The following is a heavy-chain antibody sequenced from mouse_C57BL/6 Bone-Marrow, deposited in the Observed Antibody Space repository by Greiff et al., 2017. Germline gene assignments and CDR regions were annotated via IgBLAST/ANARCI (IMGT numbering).Heavy chain of an antibody. CDR1: GYTFTSYW. V-gene: IGHV1-61*01. Sequence: QVQLQQPGAELVRPGSSVTLSCKASGYTFTSYWMDWVKQRPGQGLEWIGNIYPSDSETHYNQKFKDKATLTVDKSSSTAYMQLSSLTSEDSAVYYCARQLYYYGSSHWGQGTLVTVSA. CDR3: ARQLYYYGSSH. D-gene: IGHD1-1*01. CDR2: IYPSDSET. J-gene: IGHJ3*01.